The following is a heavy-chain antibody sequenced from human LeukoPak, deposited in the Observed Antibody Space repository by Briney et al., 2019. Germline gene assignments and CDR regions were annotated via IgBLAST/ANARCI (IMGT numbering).Heavy chain of an antibody. Sequence: ASVKVSCKASGYTFTSYDINWVRQATGQGLEWMGWMNPNSGNTGYAQKFQGRVTMTRNTSISTAYMELSSLRSEDTAVYYCARNRRVVRGVNIVENYYYYMDVWGKGTTVTISS. CDR3: ARNRRVVRGVNIVENYYYYMDV. CDR2: MNPNSGNT. V-gene: IGHV1-8*01. J-gene: IGHJ6*03. D-gene: IGHD3-10*01. CDR1: GYTFTSYD.